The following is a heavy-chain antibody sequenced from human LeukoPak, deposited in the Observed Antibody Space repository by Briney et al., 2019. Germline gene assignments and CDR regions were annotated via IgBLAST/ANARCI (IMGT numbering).Heavy chain of an antibody. CDR3: ARACCAAPHYGSGSYQGDY. J-gene: IGHJ4*02. V-gene: IGHV1-46*01. CDR1: RYTLPSYY. Sequence: GASVQVSCKASRYTLPSYYMLWVRQDPGPGLEWMGIINPSVGSTSYAQKFQGRVTMTSGTFTSTVYMELSSLSSEDTAVYYCARACCAAPHYGSGSYQGDYWGQGTLVTVSS. CDR2: INPSVGST. D-gene: IGHD3-10*01.